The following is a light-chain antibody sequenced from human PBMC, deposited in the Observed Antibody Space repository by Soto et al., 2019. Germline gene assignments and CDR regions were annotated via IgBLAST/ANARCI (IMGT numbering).Light chain of an antibody. CDR3: SSYTSSSTPYVV. Sequence: QLVLTQPASVSGSPGQSITISCTGTSSDVGGYNYVSWYQQHPGKAPKLMIYDVSNRPSGVSNRFSGSKSGNTASLTISGLQAEDEADYYCSSYTSSSTPYVVFGGGTKVTVL. CDR1: SSDVGGYNY. CDR2: DVS. V-gene: IGLV2-14*01. J-gene: IGLJ2*01.